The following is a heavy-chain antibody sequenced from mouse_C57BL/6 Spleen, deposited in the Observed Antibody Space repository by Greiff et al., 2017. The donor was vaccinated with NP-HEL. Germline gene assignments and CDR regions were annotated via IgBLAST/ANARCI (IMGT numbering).Heavy chain of an antibody. D-gene: IGHD2-3*01. V-gene: IGHV1-55*01. Sequence: VQLQQSGAELVKPGASVKMSCKASGYTFTSYWITWVKQRPGQGLEWIGDIYPGSGSTNYNEKFKSKATLTVDTSSSTAYMQLSSLTSEDSAVYYCARLDDGYYRAMDYWGQGTSVTVSS. CDR3: ARLDDGYYRAMDY. CDR2: IYPGSGST. J-gene: IGHJ4*01. CDR1: GYTFTSYW.